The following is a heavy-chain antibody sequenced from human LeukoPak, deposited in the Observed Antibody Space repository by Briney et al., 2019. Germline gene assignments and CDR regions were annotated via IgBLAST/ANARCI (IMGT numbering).Heavy chain of an antibody. V-gene: IGHV3-48*02. D-gene: IGHD1-26*01. J-gene: IGHJ4*02. CDR3: AREAPGAHNHFDY. CDR2: IASSTI. CDR1: GFTFSTYS. Sequence: QSGGSLRLSCAASGFTFSTYSMNWVRQAPGKGLEWVSYIASSTIYYADSVKGRFTISRDDAKNSLYLQMNSLRDEDTAVYYCAREAPGAHNHFDYWGQGTLVTVSS.